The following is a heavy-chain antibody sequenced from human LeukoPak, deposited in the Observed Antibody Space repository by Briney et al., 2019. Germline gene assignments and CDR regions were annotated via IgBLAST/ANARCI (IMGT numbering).Heavy chain of an antibody. V-gene: IGHV4-59*01. J-gene: IGHJ6*03. Sequence: PSETLSLTCNVSGGSISGYHWSWIRQPPGKGLEWLGYIYYSGSSDYNPSLKSRVTMSADTSKNQFSLKLSSVTAADTAVYYCARVPRSYYYYYYMDVWGKGTTVTVSS. CDR1: GGSISGYH. CDR2: IYYSGSS. CDR3: ARVPRSYYYYYYMDV.